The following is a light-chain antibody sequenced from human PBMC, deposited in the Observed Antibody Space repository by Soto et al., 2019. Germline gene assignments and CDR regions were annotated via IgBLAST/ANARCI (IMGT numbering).Light chain of an antibody. CDR1: QSISTY. J-gene: IGKJ1*01. Sequence: SRMSQYPSSLSACVGDRVTITCRASQSISTYLNWYQQKPGKAPKLLMHAASSLDRGVPSRFSGSGSGTDFTLTISSLQPDDFATYYCQQYNSYSPWTFGQGTKVDI. V-gene: IGKV1-5*01. CDR3: QQYNSYSPWT. CDR2: AAS.